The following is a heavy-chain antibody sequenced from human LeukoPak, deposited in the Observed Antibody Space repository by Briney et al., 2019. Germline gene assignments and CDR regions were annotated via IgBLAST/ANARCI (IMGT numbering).Heavy chain of an antibody. CDR2: IYYSGST. V-gene: IGHV4-59*01. CDR1: GGSISSYY. CDR3: ARMTFYGSGSRLFDY. D-gene: IGHD3-10*01. Sequence: SETLSLTCTVSGGSISSYYWSWIRQPPGKGLEWIGYIYYSGSTNYNPSLKSRVTISVDTSKNQFSLKLSSVTAADTAVYYCARMTFYGSGSRLFDYWGQGTLVSLSS. J-gene: IGHJ4*02.